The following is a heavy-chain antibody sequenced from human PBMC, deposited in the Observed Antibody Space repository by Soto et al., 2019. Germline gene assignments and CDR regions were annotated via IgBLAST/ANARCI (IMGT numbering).Heavy chain of an antibody. CDR1: GGSISSSSYY. D-gene: IGHD5-12*01. V-gene: IGHV4-39*01. Sequence: QLQLQESGPGLVKPSETLSLTCTVSGGSISSSSYYWGWIRQPPGKGLEWIGSIYYSGSTYYNPSPKRRVTITVDTFKNQFSLKLSSVTAADTAVYYCASRYSGYDWGFDYWGQGTLVTVSS. J-gene: IGHJ4*02. CDR3: ASRYSGYDWGFDY. CDR2: IYYSGST.